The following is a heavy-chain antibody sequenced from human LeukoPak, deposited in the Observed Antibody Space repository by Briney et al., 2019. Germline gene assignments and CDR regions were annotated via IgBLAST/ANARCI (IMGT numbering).Heavy chain of an antibody. CDR2: ISSSGST. CDR3: ARGPYSYDSSGAFDI. Sequence: PSETLSLTCTVSGDSISSGDYYRSWIRQPAGKGLEWIGRISSSGSTNYNPSLKSRVTISVDTSKNQFSLTLSSVTAADTAVYFCARGPYSYDSSGAFDIWGQGTMVTVSS. D-gene: IGHD3-22*01. CDR1: GDSISSGDYY. J-gene: IGHJ3*02. V-gene: IGHV4-61*02.